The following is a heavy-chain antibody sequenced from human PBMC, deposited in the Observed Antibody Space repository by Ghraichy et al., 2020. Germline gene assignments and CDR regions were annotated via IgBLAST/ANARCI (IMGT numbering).Heavy chain of an antibody. Sequence: GSLRLSCTASGFTLGHHAMHWFRQAPGKGLEWLSFIRTQGFGGATQYAASVKGRFTISRDDSKNVAYLQMDNLKTEDTAVYYCTRDANYVRFDSWGQGTLVTVSS. CDR3: TRDANYVRFDS. CDR1: GFTLGHHA. V-gene: IGHV3-49*03. D-gene: IGHD3-10*02. J-gene: IGHJ4*02. CDR2: IRTQGFGGAT.